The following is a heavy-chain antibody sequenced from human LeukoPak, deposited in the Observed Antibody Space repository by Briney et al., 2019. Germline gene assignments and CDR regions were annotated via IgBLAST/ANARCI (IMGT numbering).Heavy chain of an antibody. CDR3: AKGPISAAAGPMDV. V-gene: IGHV3-30*02. D-gene: IGHD6-13*01. CDR1: GFTFSSYG. CDR2: IRYDGSNK. J-gene: IGHJ6*02. Sequence: GGSLRLSCAASGFTFSSYGMHWVRQAPGKGLEWVAFIRYDGSNKYYADSVKGRFTISRDNSKNTLYLQMNSLRAEDTAVYYCAKGPISAAAGPMDVWGQGTTVTVSS.